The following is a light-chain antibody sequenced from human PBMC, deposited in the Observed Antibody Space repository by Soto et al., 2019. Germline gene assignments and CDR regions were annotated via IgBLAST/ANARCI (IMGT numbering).Light chain of an antibody. CDR3: SSYTSSTTLV. Sequence: QSALTQPASVSGSPGQSITISCTGTSSDVGGYKYVSWYQLHPGKAPKLIIYEVSNRPSGVSNRSSGSKSGNTASLTISGLQAEDEADYYCSSYTSSTTLVFGGGTKLTVL. V-gene: IGLV2-14*01. CDR1: SSDVGGYKY. J-gene: IGLJ3*02. CDR2: EVS.